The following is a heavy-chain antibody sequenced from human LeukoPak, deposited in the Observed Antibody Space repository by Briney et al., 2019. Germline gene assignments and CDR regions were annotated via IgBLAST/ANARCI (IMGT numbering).Heavy chain of an antibody. Sequence: PGGSLRLSCAASGFTFSSYAMSWVRQAPGKGLEWVSAISGSGGSTYYADSVKGRFTISRGSSKNTLYLQMNSLRAEDTAVYYCAKGDWFVPIMGMDVWGQGTTVTVSS. V-gene: IGHV3-23*01. CDR1: GFTFSSYA. J-gene: IGHJ6*02. CDR2: ISGSGGST. D-gene: IGHD3/OR15-3a*01. CDR3: AKGDWFVPIMGMDV.